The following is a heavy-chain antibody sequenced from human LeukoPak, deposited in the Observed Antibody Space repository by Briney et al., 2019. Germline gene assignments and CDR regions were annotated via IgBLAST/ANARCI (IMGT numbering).Heavy chain of an antibody. CDR1: GFTFSSFV. D-gene: IGHD1-1*01. CDR3: ATRGTSATKYFAD. J-gene: IGHJ4*02. CDR2: ITTGGSNT. Sequence: GGSLRLSCGASGFTFSSFVMSWVRQTPGKGLEWVATITTGGSNTYYADSVKGRFTISRDNSKNTLHLQMNSLRAEDTAVYYCATRGTSATKYFADWGQGTLVSVSS. V-gene: IGHV3-23*01.